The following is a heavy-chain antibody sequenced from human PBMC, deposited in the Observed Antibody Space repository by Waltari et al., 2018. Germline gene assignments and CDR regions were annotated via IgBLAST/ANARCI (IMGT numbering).Heavy chain of an antibody. CDR3: AKDEGARLAPTFGMDA. V-gene: IGHV3-23*01. Sequence: EMQLLESGGALVQPGGSLRLSCAASGFPFTPSPLTWVRQAPGKGLEWVAVLTASGLMDYGDSVKGRFIISRDNSKNTLYLEMYRLRVEDTARYYCAKDEGARLAPTFGMDAWGQGTTVIVSS. J-gene: IGHJ6*02. CDR1: GFPFTPSP. CDR2: LTASGLM. D-gene: IGHD6-6*01.